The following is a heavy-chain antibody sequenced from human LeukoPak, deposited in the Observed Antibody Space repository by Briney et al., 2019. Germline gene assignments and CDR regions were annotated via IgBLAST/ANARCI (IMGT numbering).Heavy chain of an antibody. V-gene: IGHV4-39*07. J-gene: IGHJ4*02. CDR3: ARDSSGGYWDY. Sequence: SETLSLTCTVSGGSISSSSYYWGWIRQPPGKGLEWIGSIYYSGSTYYNPSLKSRVTVSVDTSKNQFSLKLSSVTAADTAVYYCARDSSGGYWDYWGQGTLVTVSS. D-gene: IGHD2-21*01. CDR1: GGSISSSSYY. CDR2: IYYSGST.